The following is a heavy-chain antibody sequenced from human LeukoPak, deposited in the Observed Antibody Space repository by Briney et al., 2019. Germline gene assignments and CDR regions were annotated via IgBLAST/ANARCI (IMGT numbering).Heavy chain of an antibody. CDR2: ISGSGAST. D-gene: IGHD1-26*01. CDR1: GSTSSTYA. CDR3: ARWGGSFSSRFDP. J-gene: IGHJ5*02. V-gene: IGHV3-23*01. Sequence: GGSLRLSCAASGSTSSTYAMSWVRQAPGKGLEWVSAISGSGASTYYADSVAGRFTISRGNSKNTVFLHMKTLRVEDTALYYCARWGGSFSSRFDPWGQGTLVTVSS.